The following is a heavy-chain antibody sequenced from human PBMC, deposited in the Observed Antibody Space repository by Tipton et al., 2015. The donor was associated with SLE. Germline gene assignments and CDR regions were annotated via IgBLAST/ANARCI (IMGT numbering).Heavy chain of an antibody. V-gene: IGHV3-72*01. D-gene: IGHD1-26*01. CDR1: GFSFSDHY. J-gene: IGHJ4*02. CDR2: IRKKGNSYAT. Sequence: GSLRLSCAASGFSFSDHYMDWVRQAPGKGLEWVGRIRKKGNSYATEHAASVKGRFTISRDDSKNSLYLQMNSLKTEDTAVYYCARIVGEAYFDYWGQGTLVTVSS. CDR3: ARIVGEAYFDY.